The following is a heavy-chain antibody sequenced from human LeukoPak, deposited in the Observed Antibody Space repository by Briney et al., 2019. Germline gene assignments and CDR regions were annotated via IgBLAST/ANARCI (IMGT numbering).Heavy chain of an antibody. CDR1: GYTFTSYW. CDR3: ARHMARSDWGLDY. J-gene: IGHJ4*02. V-gene: IGHV5-51*01. CDR2: IYPGDSDT. Sequence: GESLKISCKASGYTFTSYWIAWVRPMPGKGPEGIGMIYPGDSDTRYTPSFHGHVTISADKTLSPAYLQWTSLKVSDSATYYCARHMARSDWGLDYWGQGTLVTVSS. D-gene: IGHD3-16*01.